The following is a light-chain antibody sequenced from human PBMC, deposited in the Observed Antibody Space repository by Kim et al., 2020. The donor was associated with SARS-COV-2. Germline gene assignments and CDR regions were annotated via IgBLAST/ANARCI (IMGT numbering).Light chain of an antibody. Sequence: SYELTQPLSVSVALGQTARITCGGNNIGSKNVHWYQQKPGQAPVLVIYRDSNQPSGIPERFSGSNSGNTATLTISRAQAGDEADYYCQVWDSSTAVFGGGTQLTVL. J-gene: IGLJ3*02. CDR1: NIGSKN. CDR2: RDS. V-gene: IGLV3-9*01. CDR3: QVWDSSTAV.